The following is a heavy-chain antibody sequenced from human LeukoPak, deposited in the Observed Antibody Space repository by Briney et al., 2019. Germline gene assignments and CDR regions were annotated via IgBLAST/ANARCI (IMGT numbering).Heavy chain of an antibody. J-gene: IGHJ3*02. CDR2: IGGSGGTT. CDR3: AKQQGSGWAFDI. V-gene: IGHV3-23*01. Sequence: GGSLRLSCAASGFTFSSYAMSWIRQAPGKGLERIAAIGGSGGTTYYADSVKGRFTISRDNSKNTLFLQMDSLRAEDTAVYYCAKQQGSGWAFDIWGQGTMVTVSS. CDR1: GFTFSSYA. D-gene: IGHD6-19*01.